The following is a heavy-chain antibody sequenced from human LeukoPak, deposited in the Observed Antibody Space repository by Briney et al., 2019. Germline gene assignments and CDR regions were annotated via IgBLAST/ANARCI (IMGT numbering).Heavy chain of an antibody. J-gene: IGHJ4*02. CDR2: IRYDGSNK. D-gene: IGHD2/OR15-2a*01. CDR3: AKDRGSMTKDFDY. V-gene: IGHV3-30*02. Sequence: GGSLRLSCAASGFIFSSYGIHWVPQAPGKGLGWVAFIRYDGSNKYYADSVKGRFTISRDNSKNTLDLQMNSLRGEDTAVYHCAKDRGSMTKDFDYWGQGTLVTVSS. CDR1: GFIFSSYG.